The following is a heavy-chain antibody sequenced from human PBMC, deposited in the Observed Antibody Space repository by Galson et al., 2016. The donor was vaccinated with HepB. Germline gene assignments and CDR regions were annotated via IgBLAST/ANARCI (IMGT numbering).Heavy chain of an antibody. D-gene: IGHD4/OR15-4a*01. CDR3: AGATHGNTWFDY. CDR2: IYFGGFET. CDR1: GYRSTNYW. V-gene: IGHV5-51*01. J-gene: IGHJ4*02. Sequence: QSGAEVTKPGESLKISCQAFGYRSTNYWIGWVRRMPGTGLEWLGLIYFGGFETRYSPSFQGRVLVSADRSINTAYLQWGSLEASDTAIYYCAGATHGNTWFDYWGQGTQVTVSS.